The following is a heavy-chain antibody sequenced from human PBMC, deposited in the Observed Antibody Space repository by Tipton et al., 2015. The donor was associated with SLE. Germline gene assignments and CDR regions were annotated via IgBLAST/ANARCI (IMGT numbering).Heavy chain of an antibody. J-gene: IGHJ4*02. CDR1: GGSFSSGDYY. Sequence: TLSLTCTVSGGSFSSGDYYWTWIRQPPGKGLEWIGEINHSGSTNYNPSLKSRVTISVDTSKNQFSLKLSSVTAADTAVYYCARGGAVAGVDYWGQGTLVTVSS. D-gene: IGHD6-19*01. CDR3: ARGGAVAGVDY. V-gene: IGHV4-34*01. CDR2: INHSGST.